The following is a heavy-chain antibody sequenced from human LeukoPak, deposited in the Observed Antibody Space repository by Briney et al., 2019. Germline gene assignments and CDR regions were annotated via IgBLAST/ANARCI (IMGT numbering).Heavy chain of an antibody. CDR3: ARETAPRGYSQDLGY. Sequence: PGGSLRLSCAASGFTFSSYSIHWVRQAPGKGLEWVAAISYDGSNKYYADSVKGRFTISRDNSKNTLYLQMNSLRAEDTAVYYCARETAPRGYSQDLGYWGQGTLVTVSS. D-gene: IGHD5-18*01. CDR1: GFTFSSYS. J-gene: IGHJ4*02. CDR2: ISYDGSNK. V-gene: IGHV3-30-3*01.